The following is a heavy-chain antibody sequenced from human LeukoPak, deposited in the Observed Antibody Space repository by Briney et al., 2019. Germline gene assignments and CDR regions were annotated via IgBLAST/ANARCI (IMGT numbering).Heavy chain of an antibody. CDR3: ATERGTMVRGYCPY. CDR1: GYTLTELS. CDR2: FDPEYGET. V-gene: IGHV1-24*01. D-gene: IGHD3-10*01. J-gene: IGHJ4*02. Sequence: ASVTVSCKFSGYTLTELSMHWVRHPPATGLERMGGFDPEYGETTNSQNFQGRFTMTDDTSTDTAYMELSSLRSEDTAVYYCATERGTMVRGYCPYWGRGPLVTV.